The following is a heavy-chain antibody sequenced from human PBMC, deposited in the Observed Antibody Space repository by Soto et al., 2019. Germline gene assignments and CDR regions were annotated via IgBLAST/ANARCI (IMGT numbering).Heavy chain of an antibody. J-gene: IGHJ6*02. CDR3: AREVGYDILTGYYGMDV. D-gene: IGHD3-9*01. CDR2: ISYDGSNK. CDR1: GFTFRSYG. V-gene: IGHV3-30*03. Sequence: GGSLRLSCAASGFTFRSYGMYWVRQAPGKGLEWVAVISYDGSNKYYADSVKGRFTISRDNSKNTLYLQMNSLRAEDTAVYYCAREVGYDILTGYYGMDVWGQGTTVTVSS.